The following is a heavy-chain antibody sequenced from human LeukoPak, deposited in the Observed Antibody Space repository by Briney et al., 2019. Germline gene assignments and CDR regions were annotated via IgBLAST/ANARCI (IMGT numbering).Heavy chain of an antibody. CDR1: GFTFSRHW. D-gene: IGHD6-6*01. Sequence: QTWGSLRLSCAASGFTFSRHWMDWVRQAPGKGLEWVANIKEDGSVKQYVDSVKGRFTISRDNAKNSLYLQMNSLRAEDTAVYLAESSTSWEGYWGQGTLVTVSS. J-gene: IGHJ4*02. V-gene: IGHV3-7*01. CDR2: IKEDGSVK. CDR3: ESSTSWEGY.